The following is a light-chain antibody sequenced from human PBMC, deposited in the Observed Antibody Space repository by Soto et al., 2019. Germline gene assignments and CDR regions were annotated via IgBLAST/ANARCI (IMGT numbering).Light chain of an antibody. J-gene: IGLJ3*02. CDR1: SSDVGTYNY. V-gene: IGLV2-14*01. Sequence: QSALTQPASVSGSPGQSITISCTGTSSDVGTYNYVSWYQHRPGKAPKLMIYDVSYRPSGVSNRFSGSKSANTASLTISGLHAEDEDDYYCSSYTTSSTQVFGGGTKLTVL. CDR3: SSYTTSSTQV. CDR2: DVS.